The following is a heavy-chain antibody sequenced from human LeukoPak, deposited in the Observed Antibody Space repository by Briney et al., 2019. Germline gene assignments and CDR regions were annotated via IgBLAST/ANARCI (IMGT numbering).Heavy chain of an antibody. CDR2: IYPGDSDT. J-gene: IGHJ6*03. D-gene: IGHD2-2*03. V-gene: IGHV5-51*01. Sequence: GESLKISCKGSGYSFTSYWIGWVRQMPGKGLEWMGIIYPGDSDTRYIPSFQGQVSISADKSISTAYLQWSSLKASDTAMYYCARRGYCSSTSCYPPGYYYYMDVWGKGTTVTVSS. CDR1: GYSFTSYW. CDR3: ARRGYCSSTSCYPPGYYYYMDV.